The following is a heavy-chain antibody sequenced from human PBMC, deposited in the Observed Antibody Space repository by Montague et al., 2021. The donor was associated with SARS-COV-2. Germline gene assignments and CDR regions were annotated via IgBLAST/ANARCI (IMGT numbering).Heavy chain of an antibody. Sequence: SETLSLTCAVYGGSFSGYYWSWIRQPPGEGLEWIGEINHSGSTKYNPSLKSRVTISVDTSKNQFSLKLSSVTVADTAVYYCARGTERVFTYDYDSSGYASDYWGQGTLVTVSS. CDR3: ARGTERVFTYDYDSSGYASDY. J-gene: IGHJ4*02. V-gene: IGHV4-34*01. CDR1: GGSFSGYY. CDR2: INHSGST. D-gene: IGHD3-22*01.